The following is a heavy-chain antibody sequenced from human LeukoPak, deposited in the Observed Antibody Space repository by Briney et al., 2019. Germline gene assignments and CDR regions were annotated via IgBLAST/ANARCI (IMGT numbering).Heavy chain of an antibody. D-gene: IGHD2-15*01. V-gene: IGHV3-74*01. CDR3: ARDPRLDGSPFDY. J-gene: IGHJ4*02. CDR2: INSDGSST. CDR1: GFTFSDSW. Sequence: GGSLRLSCAVSGFTFSDSWMHWVRQAPGKGLVWVSRINSDGSSTSYADSVKGRFTISRDNAKNTLYLQMNSLRAEDTAVYYCARDPRLDGSPFDYWGQGTLVTVSS.